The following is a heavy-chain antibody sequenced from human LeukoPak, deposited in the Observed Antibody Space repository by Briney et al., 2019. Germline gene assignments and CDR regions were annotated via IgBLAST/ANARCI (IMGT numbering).Heavy chain of an antibody. Sequence: ASVKVSCKASGYTFTSYAMNWVRQAPGQGLEWMGWINTNTGNPTYAQGFTGRFVFSLDTSVSTAYLQISSLKAEDTAVYYCARDVPYDFWSGYLFDPWGQGTLVTVSS. CDR1: GYTFTSYA. CDR2: INTNTGNP. D-gene: IGHD3-3*01. CDR3: ARDVPYDFWSGYLFDP. J-gene: IGHJ5*02. V-gene: IGHV7-4-1*02.